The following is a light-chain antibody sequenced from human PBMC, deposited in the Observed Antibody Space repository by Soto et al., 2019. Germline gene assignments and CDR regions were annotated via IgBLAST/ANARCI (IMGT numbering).Light chain of an antibody. CDR2: GAS. CDR1: QTISSY. V-gene: IGKV1-39*01. CDR3: QQSYNLPRT. J-gene: IGKJ3*01. Sequence: DIQMTQSPSSLSASVGDRVTINCRASQTISSYLNWYQQKPGKAPKLLIYGASALQSGVPSRFSGSGSGTDFTLTIRSLQPDDFATYCCQQSYNLPRTFGPGTKVDIK.